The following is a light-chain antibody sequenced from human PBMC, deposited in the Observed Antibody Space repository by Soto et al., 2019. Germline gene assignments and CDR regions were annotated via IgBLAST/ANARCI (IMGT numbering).Light chain of an antibody. CDR3: SSYTSSSTPFV. V-gene: IGLV2-14*03. CDR1: SGDIGGYNY. CDR2: DVS. J-gene: IGLJ1*01. Sequence: QSVLTQPASVSGSPGQSITISCTGTSGDIGGYNYVSWYQLHPGEAPKLIIYDVSNRPSGVSNRFSGSKSGNTASLTISGLRAEDEADYYCSSYTSSSTPFVFGTGTKLTVL.